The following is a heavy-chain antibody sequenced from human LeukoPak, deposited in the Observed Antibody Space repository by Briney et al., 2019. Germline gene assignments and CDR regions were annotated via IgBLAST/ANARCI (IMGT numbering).Heavy chain of an antibody. CDR1: GFTFSSYG. J-gene: IGHJ4*02. V-gene: IGHV3-30*18. CDR3: AKDSSGYAFDY. CDR2: ISYDGSNK. Sequence: GGSLRLSCAASGFTFSSYGMHWVRQAPGKGLEWVEVISYDGSNKYYADSVKGRFTISRDNSKNTLYLQMNSLRAEDTAVYYCAKDSSGYAFDYWGQGTLVTVSS. D-gene: IGHD3-22*01.